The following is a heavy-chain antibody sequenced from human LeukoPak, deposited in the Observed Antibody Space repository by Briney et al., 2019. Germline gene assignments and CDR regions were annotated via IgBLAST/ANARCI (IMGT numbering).Heavy chain of an antibody. CDR2: IIPIFGTA. J-gene: IGHJ4*02. CDR3: ARARGVFTVRGHYFDY. D-gene: IGHD3-10*01. Sequence: SVKVSCKASGGTFSSYAISWVRQAPGQGLEWMGGIIPIFGTANYAQKFQGRVTITADESTSTAYMELSSLRSEDTAVYYCARARGVFTVRGHYFDYWGQGTLVTVSS. V-gene: IGHV1-69*13. CDR1: GGTFSSYA.